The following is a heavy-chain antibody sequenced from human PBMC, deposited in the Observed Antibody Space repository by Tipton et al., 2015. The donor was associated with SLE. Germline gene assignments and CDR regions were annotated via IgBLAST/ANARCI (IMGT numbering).Heavy chain of an antibody. J-gene: IGHJ4*02. CDR2: IKSQADGGTA. CDR1: GFTFNKAW. Sequence: SLRLSCAASGFTFNKAWLSWFRQIPGKGLEWIGRIKSQADGGTANYAAPVRGRFIISRDDSKDTLYLRMNSLKTEDTAVYYCTTGSLMVPTGAEDYWGPETLVTVSS. D-gene: IGHD4/OR15-4a*01. CDR3: TTGSLMVPTGAEDY. V-gene: IGHV3-15*01.